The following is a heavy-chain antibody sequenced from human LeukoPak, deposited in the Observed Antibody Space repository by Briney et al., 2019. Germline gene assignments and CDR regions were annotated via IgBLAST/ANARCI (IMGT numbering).Heavy chain of an antibody. J-gene: IGHJ4*02. D-gene: IGHD6-13*01. CDR2: IDPSDSYT. Sequence: GESLRISCKGSGYSFTSYWISWVRQMPGKGLEWMGRIDPSDSYTNYSPSFQGHVTISADKSISTAYLQWSSLKASDTAMYYCARHVSIAAAGTDLDYGGQGTLVTVSS. CDR1: GYSFTSYW. CDR3: ARHVSIAAAGTDLDY. V-gene: IGHV5-10-1*01.